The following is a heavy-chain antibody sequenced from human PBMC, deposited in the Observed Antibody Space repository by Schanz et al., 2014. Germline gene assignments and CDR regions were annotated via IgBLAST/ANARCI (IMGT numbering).Heavy chain of an antibody. D-gene: IGHD3-3*02. V-gene: IGHV4-34*02. J-gene: IGHJ6*02. CDR2: IHHSGSI. Sequence: QVHLQQWGAGLLQPSETLSLTCGVGGVSFSFYYWSWVRQPPGKGLQWIGEIHHSGSIIYNPSLRSGVTISMDTSKNQFFLKVTSVTAADTAVYYCARHLVNAYGMDVWGQGTAVTVSS. CDR1: GVSFSFYY. CDR3: ARHLVNAYGMDV.